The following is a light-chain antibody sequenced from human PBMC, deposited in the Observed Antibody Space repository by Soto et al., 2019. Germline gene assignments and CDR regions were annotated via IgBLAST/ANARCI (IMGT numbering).Light chain of an antibody. CDR2: DVS. J-gene: IGLJ2*01. CDR1: SSDVGGYNY. Sequence: QSVLTQPASVSGSPGQSITISCAGTSSDVGGYNYVSWYQHHPGKAPKLMIYDVSNRPSGVSNRFSGSKSGSTASLTISGLQAEDEADYWCSSYTSSSTLVVFGGGTQLTVL. V-gene: IGLV2-14*03. CDR3: SSYTSSSTLVV.